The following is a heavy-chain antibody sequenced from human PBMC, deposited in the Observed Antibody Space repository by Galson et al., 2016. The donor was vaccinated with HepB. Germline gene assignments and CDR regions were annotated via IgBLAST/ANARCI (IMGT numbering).Heavy chain of an antibody. CDR3: AADPYGDYGY. J-gene: IGHJ4*02. Sequence: SLRLSCATSGFTFNSYGMHWVRQAPGKGLEWVAVIWHDGSNKHYADSVKGRFTISRDNFKNTVCLEMNSLRAEDTAVYYCAADPYGDYGYWGQGTLVTVSS. D-gene: IGHD4-17*01. V-gene: IGHV3-33*01. CDR1: GFTFNSYG. CDR2: IWHDGSNK.